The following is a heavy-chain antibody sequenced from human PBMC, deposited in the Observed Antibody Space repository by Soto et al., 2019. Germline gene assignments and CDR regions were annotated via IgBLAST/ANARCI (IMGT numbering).Heavy chain of an antibody. CDR3: ARGGVSTRTFDY. CDR2: IYPSDSDT. Sequence: PGESLKISCKGSGYNFAGYWIAWVRQMPGKGLELMGIIYPSDSDTRYRPSFQGQVAISADKSISSAYLQWSSLRASDTAMYYCARGGVSTRTFDYWGQGTPVTVSS. CDR1: GYNFAGYW. V-gene: IGHV5-51*01. D-gene: IGHD3-3*01. J-gene: IGHJ4*02.